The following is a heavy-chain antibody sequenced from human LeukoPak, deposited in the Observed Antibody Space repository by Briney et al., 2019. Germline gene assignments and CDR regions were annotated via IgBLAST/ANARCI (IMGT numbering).Heavy chain of an antibody. CDR3: ARVHTVTNY. CDR2: IYYSGST. J-gene: IGHJ4*02. CDR1: GGSISSSSYY. Sequence: PSETLSLTCTVSGGSISSSSYYWGWIRQPPGKGLEWIGSIYYSGSTYYNPSLKSRVTISVDTSKNQFSLKLSSVTAADTAVYYCARVHTVTNYWGQGTLVTVSS. D-gene: IGHD4-17*01. V-gene: IGHV4-39*07.